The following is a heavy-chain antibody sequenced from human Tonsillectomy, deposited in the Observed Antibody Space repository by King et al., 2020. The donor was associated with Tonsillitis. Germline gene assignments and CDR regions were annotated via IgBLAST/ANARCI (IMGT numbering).Heavy chain of an antibody. CDR3: ALTPQLAAAGTVFDY. D-gene: IGHD6-13*01. J-gene: IGHJ4*02. CDR1: GFTFSYYA. Sequence: VQLVESGGGLVQPGGSLRLSCAASGFTFSYYAMSWVRQAPGKGLEWVSTISGSGVSTYYAESVKGRFTISRDNSKNTLYLQINSLRAEDTAVYYCALTPQLAAAGTVFDYWGQGALVTVSS. CDR2: ISGSGVST. V-gene: IGHV3-23*04.